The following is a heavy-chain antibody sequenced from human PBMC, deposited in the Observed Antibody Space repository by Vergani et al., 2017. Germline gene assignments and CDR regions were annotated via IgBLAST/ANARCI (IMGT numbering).Heavy chain of an antibody. Sequence: EVQPVESGGGLVKPGGSLRLSCTTSGFTFSSAWMSWVRQAPRKGLEWVARIRPKTDGETTDYAAPVKGRFTISRDDSKNTLYLQMNSLKTEDTAVYYCTTPTNGELRYYVDYWGQGTLVTVSS. V-gene: IGHV3-15*01. CDR2: IRPKTDGETT. J-gene: IGHJ4*02. CDR3: TTPTNGELRYYVDY. D-gene: IGHD3-9*01. CDR1: GFTFSSAW.